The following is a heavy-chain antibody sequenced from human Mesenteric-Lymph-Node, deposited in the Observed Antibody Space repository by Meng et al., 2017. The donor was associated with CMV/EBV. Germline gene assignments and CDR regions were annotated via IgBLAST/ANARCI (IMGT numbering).Heavy chain of an antibody. CDR3: ASGSGSGWFDP. D-gene: IGHD2-15*01. Sequence: GGSLRLSCAASGFTFSSYSMNWVRQAPGKGLEWVSYISSSSSTIYYADSVKGRFTISRDNAKNSLYLQMNSLRAEDTAVYYCASGSGSGWFDPWGQGTLVTVSS. J-gene: IGHJ5*02. V-gene: IGHV3-48*04. CDR1: GFTFSSYS. CDR2: ISSSSSTI.